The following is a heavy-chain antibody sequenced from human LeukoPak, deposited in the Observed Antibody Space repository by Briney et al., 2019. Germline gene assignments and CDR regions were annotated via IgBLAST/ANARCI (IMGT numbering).Heavy chain of an antibody. CDR1: GFTFDDYA. V-gene: IGHV3-9*03. Sequence: GGSLRLSCAASGFTFDDYAMHWVRQAPGKGLEWVSGISWNSGSIGYADSVKGRFTISRDNAKNSLYLQMNSLRAEDMALYYCAKSPIAAAGNNWFDPWGQGTLVTVSS. D-gene: IGHD6-13*01. J-gene: IGHJ5*02. CDR2: ISWNSGSI. CDR3: AKSPIAAAGNNWFDP.